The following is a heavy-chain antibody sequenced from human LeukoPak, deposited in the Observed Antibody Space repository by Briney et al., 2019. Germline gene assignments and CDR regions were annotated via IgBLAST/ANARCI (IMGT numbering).Heavy chain of an antibody. D-gene: IGHD6-19*01. CDR3: AVLAVAGDYGMDV. Sequence: GGSLRLSCAASGFTFSSYRVHWVRQTPGEGLVWASRINSDGSSTSYADSVKGRFTISRDNAKNTLYLQMNSLRAEDTAIYYCAVLAVAGDYGMDVWGQGTTVTVSS. CDR1: GFTFSSYR. J-gene: IGHJ6*02. CDR2: INSDGSST. V-gene: IGHV3-74*01.